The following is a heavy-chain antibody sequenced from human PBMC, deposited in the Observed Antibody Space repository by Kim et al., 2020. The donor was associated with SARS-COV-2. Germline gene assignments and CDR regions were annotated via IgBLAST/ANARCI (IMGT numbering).Heavy chain of an antibody. D-gene: IGHD3-3*01. Sequence: GGSLRLSCEGSGFIFRAHWIHWVRLTPGKDMVWVSRTNFDGTNLPYADSVKGRFTTSRDNAKNTAYLQMNSLRVDDMGVYYCAREGAKCYDIDLWGRRPLLTVSS. V-gene: IGHV3-74*01. CDR1: GFIFRAHW. J-gene: IGHJ2*01. CDR3: AREGAKCYDIDL. CDR2: TNFDGTNL.